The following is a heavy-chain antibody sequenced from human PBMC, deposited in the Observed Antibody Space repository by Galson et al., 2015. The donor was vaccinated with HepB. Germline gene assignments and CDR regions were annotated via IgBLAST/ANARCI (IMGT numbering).Heavy chain of an antibody. CDR1: GYTFTSYY. D-gene: IGHD2-2*01. J-gene: IGHJ4*02. Sequence: SVKVSCKASGYTFTSYYMHWVRQAPGQGLEWMGIINPSGGSTSYAQKFQGRVTMTRDTSTSTVYMELSSLRSEDTAVYYCARDHEGCSSTSCYDRSYFDYWGQGTLVTVSS. CDR3: ARDHEGCSSTSCYDRSYFDY. CDR2: INPSGGST. V-gene: IGHV1-46*03.